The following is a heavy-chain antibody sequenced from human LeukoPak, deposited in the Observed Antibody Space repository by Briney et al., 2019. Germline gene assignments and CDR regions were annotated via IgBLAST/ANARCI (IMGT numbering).Heavy chain of an antibody. D-gene: IGHD6-13*01. V-gene: IGHV1-24*01. CDR1: GYTLAELS. J-gene: IGHJ4*02. CDR3: AIGGSSWHIDY. CDR2: FDPEDGET. Sequence: ASVTVSCKVSGYTLAELSMHWVRQAPGKGLAWMGGFDPEDGETIYAQKFHGRVTMTEDTSTDTAYMELSSLRSEDTAVYYCAIGGSSWHIDYWGQGTLVTVSS.